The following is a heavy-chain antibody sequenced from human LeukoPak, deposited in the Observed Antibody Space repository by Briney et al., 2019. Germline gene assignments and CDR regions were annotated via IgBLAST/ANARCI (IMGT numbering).Heavy chain of an antibody. Sequence: GGSLRLSCAASGFIFRTYWMSWVRQAPGKGLEWVANIKQDGSEKYYVDSVKGRFTISRDNAKNSLYLQMNSLRAEDTAVYYCARESVVVPAADDAFDIWGQGTMVTVSS. CDR1: GFIFRTYW. J-gene: IGHJ3*02. D-gene: IGHD2-2*01. CDR3: ARESVVVPAADDAFDI. V-gene: IGHV3-7*01. CDR2: IKQDGSEK.